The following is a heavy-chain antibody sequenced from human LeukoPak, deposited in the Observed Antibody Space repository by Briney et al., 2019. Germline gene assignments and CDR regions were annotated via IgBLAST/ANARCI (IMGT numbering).Heavy chain of an antibody. J-gene: IGHJ4*02. D-gene: IGHD5-18*01. V-gene: IGHV1-69*06. CDR3: ARDGGGYSYGYMYY. CDR1: GGTFSSYA. CDR2: IIPIFGTA. Sequence: SVKVSCKASGGTFSSYAISWVRQAPGQGLEWMGGIIPIFGTANYAQKFQGRVTITADKSTSTAYMELSSLRSEDTAVYYCARDGGGYSYGYMYYWGQGTLVTVSS.